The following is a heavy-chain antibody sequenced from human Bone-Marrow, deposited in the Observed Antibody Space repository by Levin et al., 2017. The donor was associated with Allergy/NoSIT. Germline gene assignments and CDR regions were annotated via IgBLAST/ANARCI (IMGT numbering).Heavy chain of an antibody. V-gene: IGHV4-34*01. CDR3: ARKRPNSSGWYGVRNYFDY. CDR2: INHSGST. D-gene: IGHD6-19*01. Sequence: PGGSLRLSCAVYGGSFSGYYWSWIRQPPGKGLEWIGEINHSGSTNYNPSLKSRVTISVDTSKNQFSLKLSSVTAADTAVYYCARKRPNSSGWYGVRNYFDYWGQGTLVTVSS. CDR1: GGSFSGYY. J-gene: IGHJ4*02.